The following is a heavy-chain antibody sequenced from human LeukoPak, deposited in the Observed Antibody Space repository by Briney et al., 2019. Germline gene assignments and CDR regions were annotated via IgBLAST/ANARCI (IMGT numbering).Heavy chain of an antibody. CDR1: GYTFTSYY. J-gene: IGHJ6*02. D-gene: IGHD4-17*01. Sequence: ASVKVSCKASGYTFTSYYMHWVRQAPGQGLEWMGIINPSGGSTSYAQKFQGRVTMTRDTSTSTVYMELSSLRAEDTAVYYCAKFPTYDYDAYYYGMDVWGQGTTVTVSS. CDR3: AKFPTYDYDAYYYGMDV. CDR2: INPSGGST. V-gene: IGHV1-46*01.